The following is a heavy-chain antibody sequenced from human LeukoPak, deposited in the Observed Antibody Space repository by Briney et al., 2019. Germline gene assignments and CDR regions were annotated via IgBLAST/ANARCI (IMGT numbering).Heavy chain of an antibody. CDR1: GGSISSSSYF. Sequence: SETLSLTCTVSGGSISSSSYFWGRIRQPPGKGLEWVGSMSYSGSTNYNPSLKSRVTISVDTSKNQFSLKLSSVTAADTAVYYCARRPLRYCTNGVCYRPMDVWGQGTTVTVSS. D-gene: IGHD2-8*01. CDR3: ARRPLRYCTNGVCYRPMDV. CDR2: MSYSGST. J-gene: IGHJ6*02. V-gene: IGHV4-39*07.